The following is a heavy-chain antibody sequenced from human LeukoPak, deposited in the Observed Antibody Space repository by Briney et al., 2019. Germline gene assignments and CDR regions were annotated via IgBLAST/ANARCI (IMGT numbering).Heavy chain of an antibody. CDR2: IYYSGST. Sequence: SETLSLTCTVSGGSVSSGSYYWSWIRQPPGKGLEWIVYIYYSGSTNYNPSLKSRVTISVDTSKNQFSLKLSSVTAADTAVYYCARDSISDSSGYYGYNWFDPWGQGTLVTVSS. CDR3: ARDSISDSSGYYGYNWFDP. V-gene: IGHV4-61*01. CDR1: GGSVSSGSYY. D-gene: IGHD3-22*01. J-gene: IGHJ5*02.